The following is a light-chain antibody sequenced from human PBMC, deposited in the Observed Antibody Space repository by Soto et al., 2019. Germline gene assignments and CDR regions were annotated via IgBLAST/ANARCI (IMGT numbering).Light chain of an antibody. CDR1: QNINSK. CDR3: QQAKSFPYT. V-gene: IGKV1-5*01. CDR2: DAY. Sequence: DIQMTQSPSTLSASVGDRVAITCRASQNINSKLAWYQKKPGKAPKLLISDAYSLESGVPSRFSGSGSGTEFTLTIGGLQPDDFATYYCQQAKSFPYTFGQGTKLEIK. J-gene: IGKJ2*01.